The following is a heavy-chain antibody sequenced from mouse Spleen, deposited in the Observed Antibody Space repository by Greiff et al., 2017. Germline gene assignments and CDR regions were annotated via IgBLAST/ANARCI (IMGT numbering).Heavy chain of an antibody. CDR1: GLNIKDDY. V-gene: IGHV14-4*01. J-gene: IGHJ3*01. CDR2: IDPENGDT. CDR3: TTGGVGITEAY. D-gene: IGHD2-4*01. Sequence: VQLKQSGAELVSPGASVKLSCTASGLNIKDDYMHWVKQRPEQGLEWIGWIDPENGDTEYASKFQGKATITADTSSNTAYLQLSSLTSEDTAVYYCTTGGVGITEAYWGQGTLVTVSA.